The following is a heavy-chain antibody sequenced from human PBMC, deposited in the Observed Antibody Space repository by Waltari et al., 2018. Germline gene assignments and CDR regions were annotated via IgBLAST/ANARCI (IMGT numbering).Heavy chain of an antibody. CDR2: MSYNGAT. V-gene: IGHV4-39*02. J-gene: IGHJ3*01. Sequence: QLQMQESGTGLGKPSETLSLTCIVSGGSITSNRHYWAWIRQPPGQGLEWIGTMSYNGATYSSPSLKSRVTLSRDTSKNHLSLKLGSVTAADTAVYYCATYIGASIGTAAFDVWGQGTMVTVSS. CDR1: GGSITSNRHY. D-gene: IGHD5-12*01. CDR3: ATYIGASIGTAAFDV.